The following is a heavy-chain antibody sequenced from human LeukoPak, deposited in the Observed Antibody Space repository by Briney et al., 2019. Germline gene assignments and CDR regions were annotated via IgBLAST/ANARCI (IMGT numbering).Heavy chain of an antibody. CDR1: GGSISSYY. J-gene: IGHJ3*02. CDR3: ARDRQYYYDSSGYRAFDI. CDR2: IYYSGST. D-gene: IGHD3-22*01. V-gene: IGHV4-59*01. Sequence: SETLSLTCTASGGSISSYYWSWIRQPPGEGLEWIGYIYYSGSTNYNPSLKSRVTISVDTSKNQFSLKLSSVTAADTAVYYCARDRQYYYDSSGYRAFDIWGQGTMVTVSS.